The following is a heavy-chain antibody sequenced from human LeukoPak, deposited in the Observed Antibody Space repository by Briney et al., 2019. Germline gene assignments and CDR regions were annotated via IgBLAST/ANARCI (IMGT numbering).Heavy chain of an antibody. CDR1: GFTFSSYW. D-gene: IGHD3-16*02. CDR2: IKQDGSEK. CDR3: ARDPYYDYVWGSYRGDGMDV. Sequence: GGSLRLSCAASGFTFSSYWMSWVRQAPGKGLEWVANIKQDGSEKYYVDSVKGRFTISRDNAKSSLYLQMNSLRAEDTAVYYCARDPYYDYVWGSYRGDGMDVWGKGTTVTVSS. J-gene: IGHJ6*04. V-gene: IGHV3-7*03.